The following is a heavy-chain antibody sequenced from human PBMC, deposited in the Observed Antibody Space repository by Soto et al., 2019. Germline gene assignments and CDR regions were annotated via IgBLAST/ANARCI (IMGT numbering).Heavy chain of an antibody. Sequence: ASVKVSCKASGYTFTSYDINWVRQATGQGLEWMGWMNPNSGNTGYAQKFQGRVTMTRNTSISTAYMELSSLRSEDTAVYYCARVGSNWNECTNWGQGTLVTVSS. V-gene: IGHV1-8*01. D-gene: IGHD1-1*01. CDR2: MNPNSGNT. CDR1: GYTFTSYD. J-gene: IGHJ4*02. CDR3: ARVGSNWNECTN.